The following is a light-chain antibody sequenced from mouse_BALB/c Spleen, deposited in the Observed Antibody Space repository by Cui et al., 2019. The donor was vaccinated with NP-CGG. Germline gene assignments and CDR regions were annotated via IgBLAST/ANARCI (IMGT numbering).Light chain of an antibody. CDR3: ALWYSNHWV. CDR2: GTN. J-gene: IGLJ1*01. V-gene: IGLV1*01. Sequence: QCVVTQVSALTTSPGETVTLTCRSSTGAVTTSNYANWVQEKPDHLFTGLIGGTNNRAPGVPARFSGSLIGDKAALTITGAQTEDEAIYFCALWYSNHWVFGGGTKLTVL. CDR1: TGAVTTSNY.